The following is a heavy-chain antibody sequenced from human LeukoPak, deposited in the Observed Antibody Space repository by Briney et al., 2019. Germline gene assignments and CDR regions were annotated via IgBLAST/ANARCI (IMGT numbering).Heavy chain of an antibody. CDR2: IIPIFGTA. J-gene: IGHJ4*02. V-gene: IGHV1-69*05. CDR3: ARDWRGYSSEPFDY. D-gene: IGHD6-19*01. CDR1: GGTFSSHA. Sequence: EASVKVSCKASGGTFSSHAISWVRQAPGQGLEWMGRIIPIFGTANYAQKFQGRVTITTDESTSTAYMELSSLRSEDTAVYYCARDWRGYSSEPFDYWGQGTLVTVSS.